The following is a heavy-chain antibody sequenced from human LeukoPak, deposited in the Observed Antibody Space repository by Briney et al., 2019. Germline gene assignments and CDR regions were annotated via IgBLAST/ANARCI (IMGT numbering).Heavy chain of an antibody. V-gene: IGHV4-39*07. J-gene: IGHJ4*02. CDR2: IYYSGST. CDR1: GDSISSYY. CDR3: ARDRYSSSWYSDY. Sequence: SETLSLTCTVSGDSISSYYWGWIRQPPGKGLEWIGSIYYSGSTYYNPSLKSRVTISVDTSKNQFSLKLSSVTAADTAVYYCARDRYSSSWYSDYWGQGTLVTVSS. D-gene: IGHD6-13*01.